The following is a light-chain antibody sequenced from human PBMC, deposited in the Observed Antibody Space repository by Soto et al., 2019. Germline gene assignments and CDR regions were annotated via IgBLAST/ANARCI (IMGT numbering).Light chain of an antibody. V-gene: IGKV1-39*01. CDR1: QSISSC. CDR2: AAS. CDR3: QQRYSTPRT. Sequence: DIQITQSPCTHTASVGDIVTITWRASQSISSCLYLYQQKPGKAAKLLIYAASSLQSGVPSRFSGSGSGRDFSLTISSLQPEDFATYYCQQRYSTPRTFGQGTKVDIK. J-gene: IGKJ1*01.